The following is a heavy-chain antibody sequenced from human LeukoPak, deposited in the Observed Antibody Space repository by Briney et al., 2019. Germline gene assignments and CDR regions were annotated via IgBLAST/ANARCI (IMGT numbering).Heavy chain of an antibody. D-gene: IGHD3-22*01. CDR3: ARGGYYDSSGYGKMPQS. V-gene: IGHV1-8*01. CDR2: MNPNSGNT. Sequence: ASVKVSCKASGYTFTSYDINWVRQATGQGLEWMGWMNPNSGNTGYAQKFQGRVTMTRNTSISTAYMELSSLRSEDTAVYYCARGGYYDSSGYGKMPQSWGQGTLVTVSS. J-gene: IGHJ4*02. CDR1: GYTFTSYD.